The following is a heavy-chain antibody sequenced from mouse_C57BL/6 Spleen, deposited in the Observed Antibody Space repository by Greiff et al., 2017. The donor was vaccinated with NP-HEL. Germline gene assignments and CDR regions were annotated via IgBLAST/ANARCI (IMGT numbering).Heavy chain of an antibody. CDR3: TVPFAY. CDR1: GFTFSNYW. J-gene: IGHJ3*01. D-gene: IGHD5-1*01. V-gene: IGHV6-3*01. CDR2: IRLKSDNYAT. Sequence: DVMLVESGGGLVQPGGSMKLSCVASGFTFSNYWMNWVRQSPEKGLEWVAQIRLKSDNYATHYAESVKGRFTNSRDDSKSSVYLQMNNLRAEDTGIYYCTVPFAYWGQGTLVTVSA.